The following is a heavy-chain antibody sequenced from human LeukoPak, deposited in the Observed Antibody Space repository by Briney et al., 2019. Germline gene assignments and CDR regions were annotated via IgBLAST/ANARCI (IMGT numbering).Heavy chain of an antibody. J-gene: IGHJ3*02. V-gene: IGHV4-59*01. Sequence: SETLSLTCTVSGGSISSYYWSWIRQPPGKGLEWMGYIYYSGSTNYNRSLKSRVTISVDTSKNQFSLKLSSVTAADTGVYYCARGGYSYGADDAFDIWGQGTMVTVSS. D-gene: IGHD5-18*01. CDR3: ARGGYSYGADDAFDI. CDR2: IYYSGST. CDR1: GGSISSYY.